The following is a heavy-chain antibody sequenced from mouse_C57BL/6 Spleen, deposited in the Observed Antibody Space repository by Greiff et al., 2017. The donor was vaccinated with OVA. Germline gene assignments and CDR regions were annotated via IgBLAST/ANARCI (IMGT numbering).Heavy chain of an antibody. CDR2: IYPGGGYT. D-gene: IGHD1-1*01. Sequence: QVQLKESGAELVRPGTSVKMSCKASGYTFTNYWIGWAKQRPGHGLEWIGDIYPGGGYTNYNEKFKGKATLTADKSSSTAYMQFSSLTSEDSAIYYCARVYYGSSPYYFDYWGQGTTLTGSS. CDR3: ARVYYGSSPYYFDY. J-gene: IGHJ2*01. V-gene: IGHV1-63*01. CDR1: GYTFTNYW.